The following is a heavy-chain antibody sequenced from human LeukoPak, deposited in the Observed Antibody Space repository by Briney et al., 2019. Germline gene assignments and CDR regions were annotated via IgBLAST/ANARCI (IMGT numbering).Heavy chain of an antibody. CDR3: ARGADYDILTGYHRDAFDI. D-gene: IGHD3-9*01. J-gene: IGHJ3*02. CDR1: GFTFDDYA. V-gene: IGHV3-9*01. CDR2: ISWNSGSI. Sequence: PGGSLRLSCAASGFTFDDYAMHWVRQTPGKGLEWVSGISWNSGSIGYADSVKGRFTISRDNAKNSLYLQMNSLRAEDTALYYCARGADYDILTGYHRDAFDIWGQGTMVTVSS.